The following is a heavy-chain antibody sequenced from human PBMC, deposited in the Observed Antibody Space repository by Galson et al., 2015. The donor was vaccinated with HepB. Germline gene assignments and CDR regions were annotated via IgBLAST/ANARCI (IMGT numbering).Heavy chain of an antibody. V-gene: IGHV3-33*06. J-gene: IGHJ4*02. CDR3: AKDGVFSGYDLDH. Sequence: SLRLSCAASGFTFRNYGMQWVRQAPGKGLEWVAVIWHDGSNKYYADSVKGRFTTSRDNSKNTLYLQMNSLRPEDTAVYYCAKDGVFSGYDLDHWGQGTLVTVSS. CDR2: IWHDGSNK. D-gene: IGHD5-12*01. CDR1: GFTFRNYG.